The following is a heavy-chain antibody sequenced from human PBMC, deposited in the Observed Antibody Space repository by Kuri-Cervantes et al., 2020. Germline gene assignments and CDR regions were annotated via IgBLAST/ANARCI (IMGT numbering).Heavy chain of an antibody. CDR2: ISYDGSNK. CDR3: ARDQYYYGSGSSLFQH. CDR1: GLTFRSCG. J-gene: IGHJ1*01. Sequence: GGSLRLSCAASGLTFRSCGMHWVRQAPGKGLEWVAVISYDGSNKYYADSVKGRFTISRDNSKNTLYLQMNSLRAEDTAVYYCARDQYYYGSGSSLFQHWGQGTLVTVSS. V-gene: IGHV3-30*19. D-gene: IGHD3-10*01.